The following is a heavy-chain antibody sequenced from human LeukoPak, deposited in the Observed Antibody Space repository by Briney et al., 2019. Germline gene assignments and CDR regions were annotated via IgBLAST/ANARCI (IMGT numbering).Heavy chain of an antibody. Sequence: GGSLRLSCAAAGFTFSSYWMHWGRQVPGKGLVWVPRVNPGGSSTAYADSVKGRFSISRDNARNTLYLQMNSLRDEDTAVYYCARSNQADDYWGQGTLVTVSS. CDR2: VNPGGSST. CDR3: ARSNQADDY. J-gene: IGHJ4*02. D-gene: IGHD4-11*01. CDR1: GFTFSSYW. V-gene: IGHV3-74*01.